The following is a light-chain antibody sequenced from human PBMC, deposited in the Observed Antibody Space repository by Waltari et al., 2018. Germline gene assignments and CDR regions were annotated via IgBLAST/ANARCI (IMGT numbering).Light chain of an antibody. Sequence: DIQMTQSPSTLSAFVGDRVTITCRASQSISGWLAWYQQKPGKAPNLLIFKASTLESGVPSRFSGSGSVTEFTLTINSLQPDDFATYYCQQYKSPTWTFGQGTKVEIK. CDR1: QSISGW. CDR2: KAS. CDR3: QQYKSPTWT. J-gene: IGKJ1*01. V-gene: IGKV1-5*03.